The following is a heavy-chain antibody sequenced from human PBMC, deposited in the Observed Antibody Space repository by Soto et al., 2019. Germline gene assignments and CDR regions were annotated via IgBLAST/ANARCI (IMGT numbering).Heavy chain of an antibody. Sequence: ASVKVSCKASGYTFTGYAMHWVRQAPGQRLEWMGWINAGNGNTKYSQKFQGRVTMTRDTSTSTVYMELSSLRSEDTAIYYCSRGYPPRDQLGNLPGAFWGQGTLVTVSS. J-gene: IGHJ4*02. CDR1: GYTFTGYA. CDR2: INAGNGNT. V-gene: IGHV1-3*01. D-gene: IGHD1-1*01. CDR3: SRGYPPRDQLGNLPGAF.